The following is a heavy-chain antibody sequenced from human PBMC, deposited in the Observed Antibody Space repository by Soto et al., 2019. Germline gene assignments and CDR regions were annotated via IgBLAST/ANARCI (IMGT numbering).Heavy chain of an antibody. CDR2: IYYSGST. J-gene: IGHJ5*02. D-gene: IGHD2-15*01. V-gene: IGHV4-39*01. CDR1: GGSISSSSYY. CDR3: ARHGVYLGYCSGGSCSSPWFDP. Sequence: SETLSLTCTVSGGSISSSSYYWGWIRQPPGKGLEWIGSIYYSGSTYYNPSLKSRVTISVDTSKNQFSLKLSSVTAADTAVYYCARHGVYLGYCSGGSCSSPWFDPWGQGTLVTVSS.